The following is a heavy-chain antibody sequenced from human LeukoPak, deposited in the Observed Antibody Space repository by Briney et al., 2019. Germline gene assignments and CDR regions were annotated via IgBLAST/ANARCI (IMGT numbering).Heavy chain of an antibody. CDR2: MNPNSGNT. CDR3: ARISRCSSTSCYYYYYYMDV. D-gene: IGHD2-2*01. Sequence: ASVKVSCKASGYTFTNYEINWVRQATGQGLEWMGWMNPNSGNTGYAQKFQGRVTMTRNTSISTAYMELSSLRSEDTAVYYCARISRCSSTSCYYYYYYMDVWGKGTTVTISS. CDR1: GYTFTNYE. J-gene: IGHJ6*03. V-gene: IGHV1-8*01.